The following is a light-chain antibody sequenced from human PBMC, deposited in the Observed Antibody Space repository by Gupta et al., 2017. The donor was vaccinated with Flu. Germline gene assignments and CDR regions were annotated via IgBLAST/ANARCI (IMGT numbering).Light chain of an antibody. CDR3: QQYNNWPPGT. Sequence: IVMTQSLATLSVSTGERATLTCRASQSVSSNLAWYQQKPGQSPRLLIYCASTRATGIPARVIGSGSGTEFILTISSMQYEDFAVYYCQQYNNWPPGTFGQGTKVEIK. CDR1: QSVSSN. V-gene: IGKV3-15*01. CDR2: CAS. J-gene: IGKJ1*01.